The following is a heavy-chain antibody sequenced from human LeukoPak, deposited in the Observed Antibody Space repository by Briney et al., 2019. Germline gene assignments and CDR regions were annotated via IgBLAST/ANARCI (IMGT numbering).Heavy chain of an antibody. V-gene: IGHV4-31*03. CDR1: SGSISSGGYY. CDR2: IYYSGST. Sequence: SETLSLTCTVSSGSISSGGYYWCWIRQHPGKGLEWIGYIYYSGSTYYSPSLKSRVTISVDTSKNQFSLKLSSVTAADTAVYHCARIFLRPHWYFDLWGRGTLVTVSS. J-gene: IGHJ2*01. D-gene: IGHD4-17*01. CDR3: ARIFLRPHWYFDL.